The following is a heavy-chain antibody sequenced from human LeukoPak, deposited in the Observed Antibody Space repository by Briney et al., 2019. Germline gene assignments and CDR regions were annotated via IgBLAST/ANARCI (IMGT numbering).Heavy chain of an antibody. CDR3: ARDALHHYDSSGYYLDY. J-gene: IGHJ4*02. V-gene: IGHV4-59*01. D-gene: IGHD3-22*01. Sequence: SETLSLTCTVSGGSISSYYWSWIRQPPGKGLEWIGYIYYSGSTNYNPSLKSRVTISVDTSKNQFSLKLSSVTAADTAVYYCARDALHHYDSSGYYLDYWGQGTLVTVSS. CDR1: GGSISSYY. CDR2: IYYSGST.